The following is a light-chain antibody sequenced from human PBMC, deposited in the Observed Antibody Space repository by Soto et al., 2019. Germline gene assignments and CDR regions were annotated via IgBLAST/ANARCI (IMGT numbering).Light chain of an antibody. CDR2: GAS. V-gene: IGKV3-20*01. CDR3: QQYGPSPYT. CDR1: QSVSRTY. J-gene: IGKJ2*01. Sequence: EIVLTQSPGTLSLSPGERATLSCRASQSVSRTYLAWYQQKPGQAPRLLIYGASSRATGIPDRFSGSGSGTDFTLTISRLEPEDFAVYYCQQYGPSPYTFGQGTKLEIK.